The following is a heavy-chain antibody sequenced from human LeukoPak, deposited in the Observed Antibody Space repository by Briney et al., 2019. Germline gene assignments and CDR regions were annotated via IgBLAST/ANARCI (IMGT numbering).Heavy chain of an antibody. D-gene: IGHD6-13*01. CDR3: AKARRERWYGDAFDI. Sequence: GGSLRLSGAASGFTFSSYGMHWVRQAPGKGLEWVTVISYDGNNKYYADSVKGRFTISRDNSKNTLDLQMNSLRPEDTAVYYCAKARRERWYGDAFDIWGQGTMVTVSS. V-gene: IGHV3-30*18. CDR2: ISYDGNNK. CDR1: GFTFSSYG. J-gene: IGHJ3*02.